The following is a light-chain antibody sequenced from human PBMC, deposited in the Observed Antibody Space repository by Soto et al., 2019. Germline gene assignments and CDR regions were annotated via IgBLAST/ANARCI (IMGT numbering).Light chain of an antibody. CDR3: QQYNDWPLT. J-gene: IGKJ1*01. Sequence: EIVMTQSPFALSVSPGERATLSCRASQSINSNLAWYQQKPGQAPSLLIYGAFTRATGIPARFSGTGSGTEFTLTISSLQSEDFALYYCQQYNDWPLTFGQGTKVDIK. CDR1: QSINSN. V-gene: IGKV3-15*01. CDR2: GAF.